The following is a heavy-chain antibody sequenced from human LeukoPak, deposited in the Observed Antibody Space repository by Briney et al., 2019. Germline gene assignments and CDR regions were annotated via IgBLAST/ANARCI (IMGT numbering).Heavy chain of an antibody. Sequence: GVSLTLSCAASRLTVSSSYIGWVREAPGKGPEWVSIIVSGGTTYYTDSVKGRFTISRDNSKDTLYLQMNSLRAEDTALYYCARTIVGAAHDAFDIWGLGTMVTVSS. CDR1: RLTVSSSY. CDR3: ARTIVGAAHDAFDI. V-gene: IGHV3-66*01. CDR2: IVSGGTT. D-gene: IGHD1-26*01. J-gene: IGHJ3*02.